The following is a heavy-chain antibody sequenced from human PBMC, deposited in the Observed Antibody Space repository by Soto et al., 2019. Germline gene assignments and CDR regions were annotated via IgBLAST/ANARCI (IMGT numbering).Heavy chain of an antibody. CDR1: GGTFSNHT. D-gene: IGHD4-17*01. J-gene: IGHJ6*03. CDR2: IIPLLNIA. V-gene: IGHV1-69*02. CDR3: ARVAEVGTVTNGFYYYVDV. Sequence: QVQLVQSGAEVRKPGSSVKVSCKASGGTFSNHTISWVRQAPGQGLEWMGRIIPLLNIANYAQKFEGRVTITADKSTSTAYMGLSSMRSVDTVVYYCARVAEVGTVTNGFYYYVDVWGKGTTVTVSS.